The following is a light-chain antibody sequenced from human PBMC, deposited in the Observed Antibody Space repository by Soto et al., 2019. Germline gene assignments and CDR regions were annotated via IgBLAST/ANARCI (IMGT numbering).Light chain of an antibody. Sequence: DFQMTQSPSTLSASVGDRVTITCRASQSIHSWLAWYQQKPGTTPKLLIYRPSTLQSGVPSRFAGSGSGTEFTLTINNLQPDDYVSYFCQQYNAHPYTFGQGPKLEIK. J-gene: IGKJ2*01. CDR3: QQYNAHPYT. CDR1: QSIHSW. V-gene: IGKV1-5*03. CDR2: RPS.